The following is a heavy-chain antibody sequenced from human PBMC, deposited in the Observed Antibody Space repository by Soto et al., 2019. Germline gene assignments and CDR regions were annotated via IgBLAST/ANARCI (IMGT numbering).Heavy chain of an antibody. D-gene: IGHD3-22*01. J-gene: IGHJ4*02. CDR3: ARSPLLYYYATSGSIYY. CDR1: GYTFTSYA. Sequence: ASVKVSCKASGYTFTSYAMHWVRQAPGQSLEWMGWINTGNGNTKYSQKFQGRVTITRDTSATTAYMELSSLRSEDTAMYYCARSPLLYYYATSGSIYYCGQGTLVPVSS. V-gene: IGHV1-3*04. CDR2: INTGNGNT.